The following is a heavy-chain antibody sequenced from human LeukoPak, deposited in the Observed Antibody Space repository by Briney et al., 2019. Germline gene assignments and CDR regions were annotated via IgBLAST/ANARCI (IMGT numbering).Heavy chain of an antibody. Sequence: GESLRLSCAASGFTFDDYAMHWVRQAPGKGLEWVSGISWNSGSIGYADSVKGRFTISRDNAKNSLYLQMNSLRAEDTALYYCAKLVIAARPGDAFDIWGQGTMVTVSS. J-gene: IGHJ3*02. CDR3: AKLVIAARPGDAFDI. CDR1: GFTFDDYA. CDR2: ISWNSGSI. V-gene: IGHV3-9*01. D-gene: IGHD6-6*01.